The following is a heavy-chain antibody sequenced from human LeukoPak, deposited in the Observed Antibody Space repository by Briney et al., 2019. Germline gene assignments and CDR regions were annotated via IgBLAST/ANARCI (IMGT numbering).Heavy chain of an antibody. CDR1: GITLSNYG. CDR3: AKRGVVIRVILVGFHKEAYYFDS. J-gene: IGHJ4*02. Sequence: GGSLRLSCAVSGITLSNYGMSWVRQAPGKGLEWVAGISDSGGRTKYADSVKGRFTISRDNPKNTLYLQMNSLRAEDTAVYFCAKRGVVIRVILVGFHKEAYYFDSWGQGALVNVSS. CDR2: ISDSGGRT. D-gene: IGHD3-22*01. V-gene: IGHV3-23*01.